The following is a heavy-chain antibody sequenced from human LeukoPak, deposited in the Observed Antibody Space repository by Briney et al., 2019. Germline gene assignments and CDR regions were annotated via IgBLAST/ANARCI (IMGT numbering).Heavy chain of an antibody. CDR2: INPNSGGT. V-gene: IGHV1-2*06. CDR3: ARDSSSGWYYFDY. D-gene: IGHD6-19*01. J-gene: IGHJ4*02. CDR1: GYTFTGYY. Sequence: ASVKVSCKASGYTFTGYYMHWVRQAPGQGLEWMGRINPNSGGTNYAQKFQGRVTMTRDTSISTAYMELSRLRSDDTAVYYCARDSSSGWYYFDYWGQGTLVTVSS.